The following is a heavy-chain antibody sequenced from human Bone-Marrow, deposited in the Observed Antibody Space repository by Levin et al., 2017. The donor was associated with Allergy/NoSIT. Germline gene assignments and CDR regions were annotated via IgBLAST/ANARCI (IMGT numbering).Heavy chain of an antibody. J-gene: IGHJ4*02. CDR2: ISSSGSTI. D-gene: IGHD5-24*01. Sequence: GESLKISCAASGFTFSDYYMSWIRQAPGKGLEWVSYISSSGSTIYYADSVKGRFTISRDNAKNSLYLQMNSLRAEDTAVYYCARDPTLQSKDYWGQGTLVTVSS. CDR1: GFTFSDYY. V-gene: IGHV3-11*01. CDR3: ARDPTLQSKDY.